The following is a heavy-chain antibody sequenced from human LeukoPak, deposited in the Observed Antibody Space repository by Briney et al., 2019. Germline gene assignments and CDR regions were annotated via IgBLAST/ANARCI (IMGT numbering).Heavy chain of an antibody. Sequence: GGSLRLSCAASGFTFSSYGMSWVRQAPGKGLEWVSAISGSGGSTSYADSAKGRFTISRDNSKNTLYLQMNSLRAEDTAVYYCAKAPSGYYYYYMDVWGKGTTVTVSS. V-gene: IGHV3-23*01. CDR2: ISGSGGST. CDR1: GFTFSSYG. CDR3: AKAPSGYYYYYMDV. J-gene: IGHJ6*03. D-gene: IGHD3-10*01.